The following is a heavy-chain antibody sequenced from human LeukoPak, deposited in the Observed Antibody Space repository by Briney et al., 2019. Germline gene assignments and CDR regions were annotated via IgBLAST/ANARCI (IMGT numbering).Heavy chain of an antibody. CDR2: IKQDGSEK. D-gene: IGHD6-19*01. Sequence: GSLRLSFAASGFPFSSYWMSWVRQAPGKGLEWVANIKQDGSEKYYLDSVKGRFTISRDNAKNSLYLQMNSLRAEDTAVYYCARDRGSGWYGGGWFDPWGQGTLVTVSS. J-gene: IGHJ5*02. CDR3: ARDRGSGWYGGGWFDP. CDR1: GFPFSSYW. V-gene: IGHV3-7*01.